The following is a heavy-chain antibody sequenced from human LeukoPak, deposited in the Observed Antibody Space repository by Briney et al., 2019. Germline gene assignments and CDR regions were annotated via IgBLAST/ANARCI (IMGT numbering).Heavy chain of an antibody. CDR3: ARRTDYYYGMDV. CDR1: GGSISSYY. Sequence: KPSETLSLTCTVSGGSISSYYWSWIRQPPGKGLEWIGYIYYSRSTNYNPSLKSRVTISVDTSKNQFSLKLSSVTAADTAVYYCARRTDYYYGMDVWGQGTTVTVSS. J-gene: IGHJ6*02. CDR2: IYYSRST. V-gene: IGHV4-59*08.